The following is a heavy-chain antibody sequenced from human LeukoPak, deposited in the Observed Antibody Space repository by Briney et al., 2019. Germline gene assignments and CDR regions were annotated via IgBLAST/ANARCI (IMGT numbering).Heavy chain of an antibody. J-gene: IGHJ4*02. V-gene: IGHV3-74*01. CDR2: INTDGSST. CDR3: ASREYYCDSSGYYPSFGY. CDR1: GFTFSSYW. D-gene: IGHD3-22*01. Sequence: GGSLRLSCAASGFTFSSYWMHWVRQAPGKGLVWVSRINTDGSSTSYADSVKGRFTISRDNAKNTLYLQMNSLRAEDTAVYYCASREYYCDSSGYYPSFGYWGQGTLVTVSS.